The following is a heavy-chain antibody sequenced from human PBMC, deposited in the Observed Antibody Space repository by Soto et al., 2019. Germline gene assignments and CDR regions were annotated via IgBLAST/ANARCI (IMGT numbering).Heavy chain of an antibody. D-gene: IGHD3-22*01. V-gene: IGHV1-69*13. CDR2: IIPIFGTA. J-gene: IGHJ6*02. CDR1: GGTFSSYA. CDR3: AINTYYYDSSTSEYYGMDV. Sequence: SVKVSCKASGGTFSSYAISWVRQAPGQGLEWMGGIIPIFGTANYAQKFQGRVTITADESTSTAYMELSSLRSEDTAVYYCAINTYYYDSSTSEYYGMDVWGQGTTVTVSS.